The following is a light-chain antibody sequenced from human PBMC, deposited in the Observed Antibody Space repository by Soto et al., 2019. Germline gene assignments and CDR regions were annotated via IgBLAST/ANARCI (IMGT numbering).Light chain of an antibody. CDR2: RNN. CDR1: RANIGRNF. J-gene: IGLJ7*01. V-gene: IGLV1-47*01. CDR3: AAWDDTLDAQV. Sequence: QSVLTQSPSASGTPGQRVTISCSGSRANIGRNFAYWYQHVPGTAPRLLMQRNNERPAGVPDRFSGSKSGTSVSLAISGLRSDDEATYYCAAWDDTLDAQVFGGGTPLTVL.